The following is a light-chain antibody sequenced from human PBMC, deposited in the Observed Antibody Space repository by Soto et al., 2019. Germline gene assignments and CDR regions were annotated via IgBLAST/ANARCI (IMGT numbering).Light chain of an antibody. CDR1: SGHSSYV. CDR3: QTWGTGIHVV. Sequence: QSVLTQSPSASASLGASVKLTCTLSSGHSSYVIAWHPQQPEKGPRYLMKLNSDGSHSKGDGIPDRFSGSSSGAERYLTISSLQSEDEADYYFQTWGTGIHVVFGGGTKLTVL. J-gene: IGLJ2*01. V-gene: IGLV4-69*01. CDR2: LNSDGSH.